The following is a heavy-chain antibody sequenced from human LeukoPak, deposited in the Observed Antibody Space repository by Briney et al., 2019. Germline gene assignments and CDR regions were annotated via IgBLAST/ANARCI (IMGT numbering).Heavy chain of an antibody. J-gene: IGHJ4*02. D-gene: IGHD1-26*01. CDR1: GGSISSGSYY. V-gene: IGHV4-61*02. Sequence: PSETLSLTCTVSGGSISSGSYYWSWIRQPAGKGLEWIGRIYTSGSTNYNPSLKSRVTISVDTSKNQFSLKLSSVTAADTAVYYCAREGTTVVSGSYSGYWGQGTLVTVSS. CDR2: IYTSGST. CDR3: AREGTTVVSGSYSGY.